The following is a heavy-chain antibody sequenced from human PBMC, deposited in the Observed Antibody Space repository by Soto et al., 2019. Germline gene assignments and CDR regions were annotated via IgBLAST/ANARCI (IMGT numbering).Heavy chain of an antibody. CDR2: IYYSGST. CDR1: GGSISSYY. J-gene: IGHJ2*01. CDR3: ARGPRSGDYFDGDWYFDP. V-gene: IGHV4-59*01. Sequence: QVQLQESGPGLVKPSETLSLTCTVSGGSISSYYWSWIRQPPGKGLEWIGYIYYSGSTNYNPSLKRRVTISVDRSKNQFSRKLSSVTAADRAVYYCARGPRSGDYFDGDWYFDPWGRGTLVTVSS. D-gene: IGHD4-17*01.